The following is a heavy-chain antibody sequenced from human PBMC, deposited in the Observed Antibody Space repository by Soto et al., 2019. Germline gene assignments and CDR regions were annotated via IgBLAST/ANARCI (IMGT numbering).Heavy chain of an antibody. V-gene: IGHV3-11*01. D-gene: IGHD5-12*01. CDR1: GFTFSDYY. CDR2: ISSSGSTI. CDR3: ARDAVATARFPWFDP. Sequence: AGGSLRLSCAASGFTFSDYYMSWIRQAPGKGLEWVSYISSSGSTIYYADSVKGRFTISRDNAKNSLYLQMNSLRAEDTAVYYCARDAVATARFPWFDPWGQGTLVTVSS. J-gene: IGHJ5*02.